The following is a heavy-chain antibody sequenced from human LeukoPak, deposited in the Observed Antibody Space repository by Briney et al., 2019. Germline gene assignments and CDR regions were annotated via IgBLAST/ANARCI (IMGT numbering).Heavy chain of an antibody. Sequence: SETLSLTCAVSGGSITSSTFYWGWVRQPPGKGLEWIGTIHYSGSTYYNPSLKSRVTMSVDTSKNQFSLRLSSVTDADTAVYYCARLPREVGTSWWFDPWGQGTLVTDSS. D-gene: IGHD6-13*01. CDR2: IHYSGST. CDR1: GGSITSSTFY. CDR3: ARLPREVGTSWWFDP. V-gene: IGHV4-39*01. J-gene: IGHJ5*02.